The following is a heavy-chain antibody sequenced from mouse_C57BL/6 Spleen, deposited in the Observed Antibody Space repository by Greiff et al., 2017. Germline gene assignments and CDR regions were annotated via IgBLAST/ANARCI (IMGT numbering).Heavy chain of an antibody. J-gene: IGHJ1*03. CDR1: GYTFTDYE. CDR3: TRSSGSSYLWYFDV. CDR2: IDPEAGGT. D-gene: IGHD1-1*01. Sequence: QVQLQQSGAELVRPGASVTLSCKASGYTFTDYEMHWVKQTPVHGLEWIGAIDPEAGGTAYNQKFKGKAILTADKSSSTAYMELRSLTSEDSAVYYCTRSSGSSYLWYFDVWGTGTTVTVSS. V-gene: IGHV1-15*01.